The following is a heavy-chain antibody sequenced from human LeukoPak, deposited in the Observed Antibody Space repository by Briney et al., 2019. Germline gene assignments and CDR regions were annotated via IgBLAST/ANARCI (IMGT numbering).Heavy chain of an antibody. CDR1: GGTFSSYA. CDR3: ARSSIIAAAGPYYFDY. V-gene: IGHV1-69*06. J-gene: IGHJ4*02. Sequence: SVKVSCKASGGTFSSYAISWVRQAPGQGLEWMGGIIPIFGTANYAQKFQGRVTITADKSTSTAYMELSSLRSEDTAVYYCARSSIIAAAGPYYFDYWGQGALVTVSS. D-gene: IGHD6-13*01. CDR2: IIPIFGTA.